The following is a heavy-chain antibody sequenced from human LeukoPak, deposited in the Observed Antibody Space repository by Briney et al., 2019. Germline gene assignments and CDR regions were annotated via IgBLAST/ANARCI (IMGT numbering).Heavy chain of an antibody. D-gene: IGHD3-22*01. CDR1: GFTFSSYA. Sequence: GGSLRLSCAASGFTFSSYAMSWVRQAPGKGLEWVSAISGSGGSTYYADSVKGRFTISRDNSKNTLYLQMNSLRAEDTAVYYCAKVPDYYDSSGYPEYFQHWGQGTLVTVST. CDR2: ISGSGGST. CDR3: AKVPDYYDSSGYPEYFQH. J-gene: IGHJ1*01. V-gene: IGHV3-23*01.